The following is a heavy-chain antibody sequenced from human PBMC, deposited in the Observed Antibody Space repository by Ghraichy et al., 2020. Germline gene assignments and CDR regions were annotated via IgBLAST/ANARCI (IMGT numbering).Heavy chain of an antibody. Sequence: GGSLRLSCAASGFTFSSYSMNWVRQAPGKGLEWVSYISSSSSTIYYADSVKGRFTISRDNAKNSLYLQMNSLRDEDTAVYYCARDSYDCWSGLLGAGMDVWGQGTTVTVSS. J-gene: IGHJ6*02. CDR1: GFTFSSYS. D-gene: IGHD3-3*01. V-gene: IGHV3-48*02. CDR2: ISSSSSTI. CDR3: ARDSYDCWSGLLGAGMDV.